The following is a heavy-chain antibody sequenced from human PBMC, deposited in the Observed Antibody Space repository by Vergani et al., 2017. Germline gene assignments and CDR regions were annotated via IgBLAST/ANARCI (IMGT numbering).Heavy chain of an antibody. CDR3: ARERAAGIARYYYYGMDV. J-gene: IGHJ6*02. D-gene: IGHD2-21*01. CDR1: GFTFSSYA. CDR2: ISGSGGST. Sequence: EVQLLESGGGLVQPGGSLRLSCAASGFTFSSYAMSWVRQAPGKGLEWVSAISGSGGSTYYADSVKGRFTISSDNSKNTLYLQMNSLRAEDTAVYYCARERAAGIARYYYYGMDVWGQGTTVTVSS. V-gene: IGHV3-23*01.